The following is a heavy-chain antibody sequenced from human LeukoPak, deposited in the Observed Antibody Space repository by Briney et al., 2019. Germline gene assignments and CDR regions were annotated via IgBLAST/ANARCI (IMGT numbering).Heavy chain of an antibody. Sequence: SETLSLTCSVSGASVSSNNYYWDWIRQPPGKGLEWIVSIYYTGTTYYNPSLKSRVTISVDTSNNHFSLKLSSVTAADTAVYYCARVPYDYVWGSYYFDYWGQGTLVTVSS. D-gene: IGHD3-16*01. CDR3: ARVPYDYVWGSYYFDY. CDR1: GASVSSNNYY. CDR2: IYYTGTT. J-gene: IGHJ4*02. V-gene: IGHV4-39*02.